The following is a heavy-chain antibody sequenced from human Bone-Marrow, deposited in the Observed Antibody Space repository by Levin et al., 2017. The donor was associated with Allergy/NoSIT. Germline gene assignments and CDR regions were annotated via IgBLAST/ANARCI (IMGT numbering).Heavy chain of an antibody. D-gene: IGHD3-10*01. CDR2: TYYRSKWYN. CDR1: GDSVSSNSAA. Sequence: SQTLSLTCAISGDSVSSNSAAWNWIRQSPSRGLEWLGRTYYRSKWYNDYAVSVKSRITINPDTSKNQFSLQLNSVTPEDTAVYYCARQPPTRFLYYYYGMDVWGQGTTVTVSS. J-gene: IGHJ6*02. CDR3: ARQPPTRFLYYYYGMDV. V-gene: IGHV6-1*01.